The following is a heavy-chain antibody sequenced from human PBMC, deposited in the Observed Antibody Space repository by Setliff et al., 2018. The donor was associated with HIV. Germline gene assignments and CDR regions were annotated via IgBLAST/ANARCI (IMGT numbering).Heavy chain of an antibody. Sequence: PSETLSLTCAVSGFSISSGYYWGWIRQPPGKGLEWTGEISHSGRTNYNPSLRSRVTISVDRSKNLFSLKLTSVTAADTAVYYCAKGPVSGVDLWGQGTLVTVSS. J-gene: IGHJ5*02. V-gene: IGHV4-38-2*01. D-gene: IGHD2-15*01. CDR3: AKGPVSGVDL. CDR1: GFSISSGYY. CDR2: ISHSGRT.